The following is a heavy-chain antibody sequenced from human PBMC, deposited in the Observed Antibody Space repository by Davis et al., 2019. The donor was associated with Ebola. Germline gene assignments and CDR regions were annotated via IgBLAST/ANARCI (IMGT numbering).Heavy chain of an antibody. D-gene: IGHD2-15*01. CDR2: INPSGGST. V-gene: IGHV1-46*01. CDR1: GYTFTGYY. CDR3: AREGYCSGGSCYEYYFDY. Sequence: ASVKVSCKASGYTFTGYYMHWVRQAPGQGLEWMGIINPSGGSTSYAQKFQGRVTMTRDTSTSTAYMEPSSLRSEDTAVYYCAREGYCSGGSCYEYYFDYWGQGTLVTVSS. J-gene: IGHJ4*02.